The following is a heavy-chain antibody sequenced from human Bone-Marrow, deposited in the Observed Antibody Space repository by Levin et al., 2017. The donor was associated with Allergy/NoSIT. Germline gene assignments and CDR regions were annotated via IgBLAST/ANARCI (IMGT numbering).Heavy chain of an antibody. Sequence: PGGSLRLSCVGSGFTFSRYEMSWVRQAPGKGLVWVSYISASGRTIYYSDSVKGRFTISRDNGENSLYLQMNSLRAEDTAIYYCVKLGYCSNGSCYRDGSDYWGQGTLVTVSS. CDR2: ISASGRTI. V-gene: IGHV3-48*03. J-gene: IGHJ4*02. D-gene: IGHD2-15*01. CDR3: VKLGYCSNGSCYRDGSDY. CDR1: GFTFSRYE.